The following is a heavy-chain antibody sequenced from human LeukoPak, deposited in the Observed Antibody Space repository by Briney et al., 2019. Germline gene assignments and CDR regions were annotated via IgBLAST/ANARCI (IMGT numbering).Heavy chain of an antibody. V-gene: IGHV4-59*01. Sequence: PSETLSLTCTVSTGSISSYYWSWIRQPPGKGLEWIGYIYYSGSTSYDPSLKSRVTISVDTSKNQFSLNLGSVTAADTAVYYCARYYCSGTCYHFDYWGQGTLVTVSS. J-gene: IGHJ4*02. D-gene: IGHD2-15*01. CDR2: IYYSGST. CDR3: ARYYCSGTCYHFDY. CDR1: TGSISSYY.